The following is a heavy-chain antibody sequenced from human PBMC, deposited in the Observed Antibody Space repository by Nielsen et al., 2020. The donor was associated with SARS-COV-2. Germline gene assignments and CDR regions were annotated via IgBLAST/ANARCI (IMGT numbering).Heavy chain of an antibody. CDR2: ISSSGGNT. Sequence: GESLKISCAVSGFIFSSYAMNWVRQAPGKGLEWVSAISSSGGNTYYADSVKGRFTISRGNFKNALYLQMNSLRAEDTAVYYCAKAGSHSYFDHWGQGTLVTVSS. V-gene: IGHV3-23*01. D-gene: IGHD1-26*01. CDR3: AKAGSHSYFDH. J-gene: IGHJ4*02. CDR1: GFIFSSYA.